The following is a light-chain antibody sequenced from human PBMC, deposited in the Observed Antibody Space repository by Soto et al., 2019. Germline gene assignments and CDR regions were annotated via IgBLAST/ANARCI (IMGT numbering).Light chain of an antibody. CDR3: QQRSTGPYT. J-gene: IGKJ2*01. CDR2: DAT. Sequence: EIVLTQSPATLSLSPGERGTLSCRASQSVSSYLVWYQQKPGQTPRLLMSDATTRATGIPARFSGSGSGTDFTLTISSLEPEDSAVYHCQQRSTGPYTFGHGSKLEIK. V-gene: IGKV3-11*01. CDR1: QSVSSY.